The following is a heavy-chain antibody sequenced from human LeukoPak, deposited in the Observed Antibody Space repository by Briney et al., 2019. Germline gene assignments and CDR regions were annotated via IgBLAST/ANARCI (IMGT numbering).Heavy chain of an antibody. V-gene: IGHV1-69*06. CDR1: GGTFSSYA. J-gene: IGHJ4*02. Sequence: ASVKVSCKASGGTFSSYAISWVRQAPGQVLEWMGGIIPIFGTAKYAQNFQGRVSIAADRSTSTAYMELSSLRSEDTAVYYCARLYTHYDSSGYYYEDYWGQGTLVTVSS. D-gene: IGHD3-22*01. CDR2: IIPIFGTA. CDR3: ARLYTHYDSSGYYYEDY.